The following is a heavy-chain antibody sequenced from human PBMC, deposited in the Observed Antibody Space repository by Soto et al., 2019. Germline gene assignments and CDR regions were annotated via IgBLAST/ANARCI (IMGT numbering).Heavy chain of an antibody. V-gene: IGHV4-39*07. CDR2: IYYSGST. Sequence: SETLSLTCTVSGGSISSSSYYWGWIRQPPGKGMEWIGSIYYSGSTYYNPSLKSRVTISVDTSKNQFSLKLSSVTAADTAVYYCARVRGYSGYAQNYFDYWGQGTLVTVSS. J-gene: IGHJ4*02. CDR3: ARVRGYSGYAQNYFDY. CDR1: GGSISSSSYY. D-gene: IGHD5-12*01.